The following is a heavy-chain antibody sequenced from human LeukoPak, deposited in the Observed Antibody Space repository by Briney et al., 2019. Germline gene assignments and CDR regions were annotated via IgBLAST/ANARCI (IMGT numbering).Heavy chain of an antibody. CDR1: GYTFTSSG. D-gene: IGHD1-26*01. Sequence: GASVKVFCKASGYTFTSSGISWVRQAPGQGLEWMGWINAYNGNTDYAQKLQGRVTMTTDTSTSTAYMELRSLRSDDTAVYYCARTTNSYYYYYYIDVWGKGTTVTVSS. V-gene: IGHV1-18*01. CDR2: INAYNGNT. J-gene: IGHJ6*03. CDR3: ARTTNSYYYYYYIDV.